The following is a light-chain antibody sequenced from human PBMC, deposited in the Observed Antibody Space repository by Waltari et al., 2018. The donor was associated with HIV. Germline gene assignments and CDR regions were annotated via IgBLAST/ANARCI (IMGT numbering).Light chain of an antibody. CDR2: EVD. Sequence: QSALTQPASVSGSPGQSITMSCTGSSSDVGAYKYVSWYQQRPGTAPIVIMFEVDKRPSGVSSRFSGSKSGNTASLTISGLQADDEADYYCCAYAGSSTYVFGSGTTVTVL. CDR1: SSDVGAYKY. V-gene: IGLV2-23*02. CDR3: CAYAGSSTYV. J-gene: IGLJ1*01.